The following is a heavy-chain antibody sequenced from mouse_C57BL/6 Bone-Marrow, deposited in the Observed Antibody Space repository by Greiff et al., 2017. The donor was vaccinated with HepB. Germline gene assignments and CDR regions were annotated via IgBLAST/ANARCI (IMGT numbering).Heavy chain of an antibody. CDR2: IHPNSGST. D-gene: IGHD1-1*01. Sequence: QVQLKQPGAELVKPGASVKLSCKASGYTFTSYWMHWVKQRPGQGLEWIGMIHPNSGSTNYNEKFKSKATLTLDKSSSTAYMQLSSLTSEDSAVYYLIGGSSEFDYWGQGTTLTVSS. CDR1: GYTFTSYW. V-gene: IGHV1-64*01. J-gene: IGHJ2*01. CDR3: IGGSSEFDY.